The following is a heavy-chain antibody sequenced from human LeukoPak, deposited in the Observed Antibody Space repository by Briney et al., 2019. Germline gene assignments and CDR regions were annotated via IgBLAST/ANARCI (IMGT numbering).Heavy chain of an antibody. CDR1: GDTLTELS. Sequence: EASVKVSCKVSGDTLTELSTHWVRQAPGKGHEWMGGFDPEHGEMIYAQKLQGRVTMTEDRSTDTAYMELSSLRSEDTAVYYCATGGPWDLLKYWGQGTLVTVSS. CDR2: FDPEHGEM. V-gene: IGHV1-24*01. D-gene: IGHD3-9*01. CDR3: ATGGPWDLLKY. J-gene: IGHJ4*02.